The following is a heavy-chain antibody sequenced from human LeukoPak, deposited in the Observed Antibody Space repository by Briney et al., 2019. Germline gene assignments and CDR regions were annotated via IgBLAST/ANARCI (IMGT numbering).Heavy chain of an antibody. CDR1: GYTFTGYY. J-gene: IGHJ4*02. Sequence: GASVKVSCKASGYTFTGYYMHWVRQAPGQGLEWMGWINPNSGGTNYAQKFQGRVTMTRDTSISTAYMELSRLRSDDTAVYYCARDLGFGSGWLFDYWGQGTLVTVSS. D-gene: IGHD6-19*01. V-gene: IGHV1-2*02. CDR3: ARDLGFGSGWLFDY. CDR2: INPNSGGT.